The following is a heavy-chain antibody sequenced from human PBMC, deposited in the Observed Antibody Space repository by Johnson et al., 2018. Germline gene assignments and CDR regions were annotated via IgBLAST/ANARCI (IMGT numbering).Heavy chain of an antibody. CDR2: IILLLGIA. CDR1: GGPFSSYT. CDR3: ARSYCSGWSCYRKYGMDV. J-gene: IGHJ6*02. Sequence: QVQLVQSGAAVKKPGSSVKVSCKASGGPFSSYTINWVRQTPGQGREWMGKIILLLGIAHYEQKFQGRVTITADKSTSTAYMELSSLRSEGTAVYYRARSYCSGWSCYRKYGMDVWGQGTTVTVSS. D-gene: IGHD2-15*01. V-gene: IGHV1-69*02.